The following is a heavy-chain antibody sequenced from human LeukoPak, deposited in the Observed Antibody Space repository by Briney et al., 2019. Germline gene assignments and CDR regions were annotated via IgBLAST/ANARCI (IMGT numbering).Heavy chain of an antibody. V-gene: IGHV1-18*01. CDR3: ARDDGNSNRKGVDRFDY. Sequence: ASVKVSCKASGYTFMSYGISWVRQAPGQGLEWMGWISGYDGNTNYAQKLQGRVAMTRDTSTNTAYMDLRSLRSDDTAGYYCARDDGNSNRKGVDRFDYWAREPWSPSPQ. D-gene: IGHD5-18*01. J-gene: IGHJ4*02. CDR1: GYTFMSYG. CDR2: ISGYDGNT.